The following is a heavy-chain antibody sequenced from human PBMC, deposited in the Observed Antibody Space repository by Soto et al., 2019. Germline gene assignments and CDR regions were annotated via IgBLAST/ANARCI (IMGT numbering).Heavy chain of an antibody. D-gene: IGHD3-3*01. V-gene: IGHV1-18*01. J-gene: IGHJ4*02. CDR3: ARDLVSGSDFWRAYNGGYFDY. CDR2: ISPYNGNT. Sequence: QVQLVQSGAEVKRPGASVKVSCKASGYTFRNYGITWVRQAPGQGLEWMAWISPYNGNTNYAQDLQGRVTMTTDTSTRTAYMELRSLTAEDTAMYYWARDLVSGSDFWRAYNGGYFDYWGQGTLVTVSS. CDR1: GYTFRNYG.